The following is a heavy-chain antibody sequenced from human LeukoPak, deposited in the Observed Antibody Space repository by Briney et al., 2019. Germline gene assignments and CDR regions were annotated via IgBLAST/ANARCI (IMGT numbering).Heavy chain of an antibody. CDR3: ARDLGSPSAFDI. CDR2: ISGSGGST. CDR1: GFTFSSYA. J-gene: IGHJ3*02. Sequence: GGSLRLSCAASGFTFSSYAMSWARQAPGKGLEWVSAISGSGGSTYYADSVKGRFTISRDNSKNTLYLQMNSLRAEDTAVYYCARDLGSPSAFDIWGQGTMVTVSS. V-gene: IGHV3-23*01. D-gene: IGHD7-27*01.